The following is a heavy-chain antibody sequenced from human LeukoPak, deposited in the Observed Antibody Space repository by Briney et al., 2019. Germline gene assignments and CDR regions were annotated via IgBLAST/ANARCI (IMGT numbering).Heavy chain of an antibody. CDR2: IYYSGST. Sequence: SETLSLTCSVSGDLISDYYWTWIRQPPGKGLEWIGYIYYSGSTNYNPSLKSRVTISVDRSKNQFSLKLSSVTAADTAVYYCARDSYSGSNYWGQGTLVTVSS. D-gene: IGHD2-15*01. CDR1: GDLISDYY. CDR3: ARDSYSGSNY. V-gene: IGHV4-59*12. J-gene: IGHJ4*02.